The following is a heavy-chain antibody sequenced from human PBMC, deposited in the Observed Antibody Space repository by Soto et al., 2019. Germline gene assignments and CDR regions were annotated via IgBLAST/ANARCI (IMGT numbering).Heavy chain of an antibody. Sequence: QVQLVPSGAEVEKPGASVRVSCRASGYTFTSYGIHWVRQAPGQRLEWLGWINAGNGDTKSSQTYEDRLTITRDTSASTVYMDLSRLRSEDTAVYYCSSSMGGWFDLWGQGTLVTVSS. J-gene: IGHJ5*02. CDR2: INAGNGDT. D-gene: IGHD2-15*01. V-gene: IGHV1-3*01. CDR3: SSSMGGWFDL. CDR1: GYTFTSYG.